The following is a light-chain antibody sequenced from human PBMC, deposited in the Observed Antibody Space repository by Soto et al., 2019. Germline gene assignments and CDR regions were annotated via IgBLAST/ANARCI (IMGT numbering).Light chain of an antibody. Sequence: EIVMTQSPATLSVSPRERATLSCRASQRISSNLAWYQQKPGQAPRLLIYGASTRATGIPERFSGSGSGTEFTLTISSLQSEDFAVYYGQQYNNWAPAYSFGQGTK. CDR1: QRISSN. CDR3: QQYNNWAPAYS. J-gene: IGKJ2*03. CDR2: GAS. V-gene: IGKV3-15*01.